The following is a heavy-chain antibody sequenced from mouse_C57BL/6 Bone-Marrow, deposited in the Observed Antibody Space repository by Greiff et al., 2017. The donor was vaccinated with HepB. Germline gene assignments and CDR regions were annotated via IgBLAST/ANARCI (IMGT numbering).Heavy chain of an antibody. D-gene: IGHD2-4*01. CDR3: ASNSMITTSPYYAMDY. V-gene: IGHV1-26*01. CDR2: INPNNGGT. CDR1: GYTFTDYY. J-gene: IGHJ4*01. Sequence: EVQLQQSGPELVKPGASVKISCKASGYTFTDYYMNWVKQSHGKSLEWIGDINPNNGGTSYNQKFKGKATLTVDKSSSTAYMELRSLTSEDSAVYYCASNSMITTSPYYAMDYWGQGTSVTVSS.